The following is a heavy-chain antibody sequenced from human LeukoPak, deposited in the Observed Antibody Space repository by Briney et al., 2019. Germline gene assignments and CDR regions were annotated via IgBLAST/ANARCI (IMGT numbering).Heavy chain of an antibody. CDR1: GFTFDDYA. D-gene: IGHD2-2*01. V-gene: IGHV3-9*01. Sequence: GGSLRLSCAASGFTFDDYAMHWVRQAPGKGLEWVSGISWNSGSIGYADSVKGRFTISRDNAKNSLYLQMNSLRAEDTAVYYCARERSTPLDAFDIWGQGTMVTVSS. J-gene: IGHJ3*02. CDR2: ISWNSGSI. CDR3: ARERSTPLDAFDI.